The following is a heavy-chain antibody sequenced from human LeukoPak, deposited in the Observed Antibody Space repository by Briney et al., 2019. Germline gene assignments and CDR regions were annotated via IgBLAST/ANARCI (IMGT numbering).Heavy chain of an antibody. V-gene: IGHV3-48*02. CDR2: IGSTSGIM. D-gene: IGHD1-26*01. Sequence: GGSLRLSCVASGLTFSTYSLNWVRQAPGKGLEWVSYIGSTSGIMYYADSVKGRFTVSRDNAENSVYLQMNSLRDEGTAVYYCARAEVGATDWGQGTLVTVSS. CDR3: ARAEVGATD. J-gene: IGHJ4*02. CDR1: GLTFSTYS.